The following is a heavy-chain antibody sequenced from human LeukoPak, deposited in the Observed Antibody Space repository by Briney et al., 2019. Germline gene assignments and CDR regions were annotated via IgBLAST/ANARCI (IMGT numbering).Heavy chain of an antibody. D-gene: IGHD1-26*01. V-gene: IGHV3-13*04. Sequence: GGSLRLSCAASGFTFSSYDMHWVCQATGKGLEWVSAIGVAANTFYSGSVKGRFTISRENAKNSLYLLMSGLRAEDTAVYYCARQKTPHGNFDYWGQGTLVTVSS. CDR1: GFTFSSYD. CDR3: ARQKTPHGNFDY. CDR2: IGVAANT. J-gene: IGHJ4*02.